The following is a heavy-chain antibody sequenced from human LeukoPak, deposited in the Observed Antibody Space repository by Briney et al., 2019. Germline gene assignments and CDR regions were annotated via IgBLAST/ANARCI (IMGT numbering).Heavy chain of an antibody. Sequence: SVKVSCKASGGTFSSYAISWVRQAPGQGLEWMGGIIPIFGSANYAQKFQGRVTITADESTSTAYMELSSLRSEDTAVYYCATETVGHYDILTGYNYWGQGTLVTVSS. CDR3: ATETVGHYDILTGYNY. D-gene: IGHD3-9*01. V-gene: IGHV1-69*13. CDR1: GGTFSSYA. CDR2: IIPIFGSA. J-gene: IGHJ4*02.